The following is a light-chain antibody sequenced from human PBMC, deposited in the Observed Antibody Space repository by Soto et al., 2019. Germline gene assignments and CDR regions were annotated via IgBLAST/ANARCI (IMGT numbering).Light chain of an antibody. J-gene: IGKJ2*01. V-gene: IGKV1-39*01. CDR3: QQSSFTPRT. Sequence: DIQMTQSPSSLSASEGDRVTITCRASQSISSYLNWFQQRPGKAPILLIYAASTLQSGVPSRFTGSGSGTDFTLTISNLQPEDFATYYCQQSSFTPRTLGQGTKLEIK. CDR2: AAS. CDR1: QSISSY.